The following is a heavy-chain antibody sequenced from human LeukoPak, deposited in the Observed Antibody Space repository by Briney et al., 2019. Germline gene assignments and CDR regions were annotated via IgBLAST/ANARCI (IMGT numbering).Heavy chain of an antibody. J-gene: IGHJ6*02. D-gene: IGHD6-13*01. CDR2: IYYSGST. V-gene: IGHV4-31*03. Sequence: PSETLSLTCTVSGGSISSGGYYWSWIRQHPGKGLEWIGYIYYSGSTYYNPSLKSRVTISVDTSKNQFSLKLSSVTAADTAVYYCARDQVGSSWPSSGMDVWGQGTTVTVSS. CDR1: GGSISSGGYY. CDR3: ARDQVGSSWPSSGMDV.